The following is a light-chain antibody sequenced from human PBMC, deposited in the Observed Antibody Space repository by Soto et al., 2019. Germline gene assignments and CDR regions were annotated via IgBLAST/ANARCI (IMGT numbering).Light chain of an antibody. CDR2: AAS. V-gene: IGKV1-27*01. CDR1: HGISNY. CDR3: QKYNSVPIT. Sequence: DIHITQSPSSLSASVGDRVTITCRASHGISNYLALYQQKPGKVPKLLIYAASTLQSGVPSRFSGSGSGTDFTLTISSLQPEDVATYYCQKYNSVPITFGQGTRLEIK. J-gene: IGKJ5*01.